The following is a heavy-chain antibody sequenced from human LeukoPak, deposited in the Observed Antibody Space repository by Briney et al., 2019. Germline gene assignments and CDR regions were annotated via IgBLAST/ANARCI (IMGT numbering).Heavy chain of an antibody. J-gene: IGHJ4*02. CDR2: IGSSSSST. D-gene: IGHD3-9*01. V-gene: IGHV3-11*03. CDR1: GFSFSDYY. Sequence: GGSLRLSCAASGFSFSDYYMSWIRQAPGKGLEWISYIGSSSSSTNYADSVKGRLTISRDNAKDSLYLHMNDLRAEDTAVYYCARLYYDILTGYSPLDYWGQGTPVTVSS. CDR3: ARLYYDILTGYSPLDY.